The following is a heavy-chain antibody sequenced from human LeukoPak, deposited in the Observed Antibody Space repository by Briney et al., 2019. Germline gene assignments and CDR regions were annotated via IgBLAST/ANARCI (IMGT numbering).Heavy chain of an antibody. CDR1: GDSIYY. J-gene: IGHJ4*02. CDR2: IFTTGST. V-gene: IGHV4-4*07. CDR3: ARDVGAKYDY. D-gene: IGHD2-15*01. Sequence: SETLSLTCNVSGDSIYYWSWIRQPAGKGLEWVGRIFTTGSTNYNPSLKSRVTISIDTSKSHFSLRLNSVTAADTAVYYCARDVGAKYDYWGQGTLVTVSS.